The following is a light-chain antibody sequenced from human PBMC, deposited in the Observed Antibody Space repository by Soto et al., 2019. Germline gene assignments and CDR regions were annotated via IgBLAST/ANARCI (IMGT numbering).Light chain of an antibody. CDR2: EVS. Sequence: QPVLTQPASVSGSPGQSITISCTGTSSDVGGYNYVSWYQQHPGKAPKLMIYEVSNRPSGVSNRFSGSKSGNTASLTISGLQVEDEADYYCSSYTSSSTVFGGGTKLTVL. J-gene: IGLJ3*02. CDR1: SSDVGGYNY. CDR3: SSYTSSSTV. V-gene: IGLV2-14*01.